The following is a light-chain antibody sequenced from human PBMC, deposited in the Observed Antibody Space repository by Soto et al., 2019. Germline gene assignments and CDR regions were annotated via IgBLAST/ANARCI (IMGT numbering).Light chain of an antibody. CDR1: QGISTY. Sequence: DIQMTHSPSSLSASVGDRVTITCLASQGISTYLNWYHQKPGKAPKLLIYAASSLQSGVPSRFSGGGSGTDFTLTISSLQPEDFATYYCQQSYSTPITFGQGTRLEIK. J-gene: IGKJ5*01. CDR2: AAS. CDR3: QQSYSTPIT. V-gene: IGKV1-39*01.